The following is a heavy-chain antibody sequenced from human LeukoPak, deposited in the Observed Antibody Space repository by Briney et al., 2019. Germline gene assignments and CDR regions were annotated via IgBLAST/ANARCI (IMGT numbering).Heavy chain of an antibody. V-gene: IGHV3-48*04. D-gene: IGHD2-15*01. CDR3: ARDPGWWYFDY. J-gene: IGHJ4*02. CDR2: ISSSGSTI. Sequence: GGSLRLSCAASGFTFSSYSMNWVRQAPGKGLEWVSYISSSGSTIYYADSVKGRFTISRDNAKNSLYLQMNSLRAEDAAVYYCARDPGWWYFDYWGQGTLATVSS. CDR1: GFTFSSYS.